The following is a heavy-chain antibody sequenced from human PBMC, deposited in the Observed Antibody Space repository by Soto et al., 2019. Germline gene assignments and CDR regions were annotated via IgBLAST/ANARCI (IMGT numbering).Heavy chain of an antibody. J-gene: IGHJ4*02. CDR2: INSDGSST. D-gene: IGHD6-13*01. Sequence: GGSLRLSCAASGFTFSSYSMSWFRQAPGKGLEWVSCINSDGSSTSYADSVKGRFTISRDNAKNTLYLQMNSLRAEDTAVYYCARGPFYGSSWGQGTLVTVSS. CDR1: GFTFSSYS. V-gene: IGHV3-74*01. CDR3: ARGPFYGSS.